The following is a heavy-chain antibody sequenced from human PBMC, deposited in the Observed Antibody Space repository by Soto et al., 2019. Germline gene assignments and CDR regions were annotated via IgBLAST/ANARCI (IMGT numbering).Heavy chain of an antibody. J-gene: IGHJ6*02. CDR1: GGSFSGYY. Sequence: SETLSLTCAVYGGSFSGYYWSWIRQPPGKGLEWIGEINHSGSTNYNPSLKSRVTISVDTSKNQFSLKLSSVTAADTAVYYCARQVLRYFDWLSSADGMDVWGQGTTVTRLL. V-gene: IGHV4-34*01. CDR3: ARQVLRYFDWLSSADGMDV. D-gene: IGHD3-9*01. CDR2: INHSGST.